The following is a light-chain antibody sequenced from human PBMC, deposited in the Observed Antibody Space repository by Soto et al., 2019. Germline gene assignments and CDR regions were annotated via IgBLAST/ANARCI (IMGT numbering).Light chain of an antibody. Sequence: DIQMTQSPSSLSASVGDGVTITCRASQGISNFLAWYQQKPGKVPKLLISAASTLQSGVPSRFSGSGSGTDFTLTIPSLQPEDVATYYCQKYSSVITFGQGTRLEI. CDR1: QGISNF. CDR3: QKYSSVIT. V-gene: IGKV1-27*01. CDR2: AAS. J-gene: IGKJ5*01.